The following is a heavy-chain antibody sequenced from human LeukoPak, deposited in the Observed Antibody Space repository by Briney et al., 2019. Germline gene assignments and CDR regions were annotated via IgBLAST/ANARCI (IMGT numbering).Heavy chain of an antibody. V-gene: IGHV1-24*01. D-gene: IGHD5-18*01. CDR1: GYTLTELS. CDR3: ATNQGYSYGWGYYYYYGMDV. Sequence: SVKVSCKVSGYTLTELSMHWVRPAPGKGLEWMGGFDPEDGETIYAQKFQGRVTMTEDTSTDTAYMELSSLRSEDTAVYYCATNQGYSYGWGYYYYYGMDVWGQGTTVTVSS. J-gene: IGHJ6*02. CDR2: FDPEDGET.